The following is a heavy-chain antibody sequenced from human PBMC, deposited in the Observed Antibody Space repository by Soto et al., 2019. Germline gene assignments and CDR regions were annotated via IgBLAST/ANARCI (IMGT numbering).Heavy chain of an antibody. D-gene: IGHD6-6*01. V-gene: IGHV5-51*01. CDR3: ARAYSSSSAYFDY. CDR1: GYSFTIYC. CDR2: IYPGDSDT. J-gene: IGHJ4*02. Sequence: GESLKSSCNGSGYSFTIYCIGLVLQMPGKGLEWMGIIYPGDSDTRYSPSFQGQVTISADKSISTAYLQWSSLKASDTAMYYCARAYSSSSAYFDYWGQGTLVTVSS.